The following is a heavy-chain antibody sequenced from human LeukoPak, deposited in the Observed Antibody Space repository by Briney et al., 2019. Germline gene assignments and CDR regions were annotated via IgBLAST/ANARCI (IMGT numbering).Heavy chain of an antibody. Sequence: VKVSCKASGYTFTDSYIHWVRQAPGQGLEWMGWINPDSGGTNYAQKFQGRVTMTRDTSITTVYMELSRLRSDDTAVYYCARVKYRAAGDKQHWGRGTLVTVSS. CDR2: INPDSGGT. CDR1: GYTFTDSY. J-gene: IGHJ1*01. D-gene: IGHD6-13*01. V-gene: IGHV1-2*02. CDR3: ARVKYRAAGDKQH.